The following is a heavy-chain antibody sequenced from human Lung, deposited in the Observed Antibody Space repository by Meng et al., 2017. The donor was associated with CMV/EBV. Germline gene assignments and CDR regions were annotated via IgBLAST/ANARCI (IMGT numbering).Heavy chain of an antibody. J-gene: IGHJ6*02. D-gene: IGHD6-13*01. CDR2: INPNSGGT. Sequence: SXXVSXKAYGYTLTGYYIHWVRQAPGQGLEWMGWINPNSGGTNYALKFQGRVTMTRDTSINTAYMELSRMRSDDTAVYYCARELEQQLSGMDVWGQGTAVTVSS. CDR1: GYTLTGYY. V-gene: IGHV1-2*02. CDR3: ARELEQQLSGMDV.